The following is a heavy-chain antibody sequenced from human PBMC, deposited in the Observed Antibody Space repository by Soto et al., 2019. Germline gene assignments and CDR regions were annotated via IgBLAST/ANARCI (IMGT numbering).Heavy chain of an antibody. CDR1: VGSVSSSSYY. D-gene: IGHD6-13*01. CDR3: ARHEGAYSSSWNWFDP. J-gene: IGHJ5*02. V-gene: IGHV4-39*01. Sequence: ETLSLTCTVSVGSVSSSSYYWGWIRQPPGKGLEWIGSIYYSGSTYYNPSLKSRVTISVDTSKNQFSLKLSSVTAADTAVYYCARHEGAYSSSWNWFDPWGQGTLVTVS. CDR2: IYYSGST.